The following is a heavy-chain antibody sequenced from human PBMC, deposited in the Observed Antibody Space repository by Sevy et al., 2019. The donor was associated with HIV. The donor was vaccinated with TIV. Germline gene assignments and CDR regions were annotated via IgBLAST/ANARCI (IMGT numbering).Heavy chain of an antibody. Sequence: GGSLRLSCAASGFTFSKYSMSWIRQTPGKGLGWVSIFSFGGGKINYADSVKGRFTISRDDSRNTFYLQMNSLRAEDTAIYYCAREGCTKPHDYWGQGTVVTVSS. J-gene: IGHJ4*02. V-gene: IGHV3-23*01. CDR2: FSFGGGKI. CDR3: AREGCTKPHDY. CDR1: GFTFSKYS. D-gene: IGHD2-8*01.